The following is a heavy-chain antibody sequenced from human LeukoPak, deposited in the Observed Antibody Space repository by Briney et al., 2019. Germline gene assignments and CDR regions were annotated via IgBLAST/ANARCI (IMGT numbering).Heavy chain of an antibody. J-gene: IGHJ4*02. Sequence: SETLSLTCTVSGGSISSGSYYWRWIRQPAGKGLEWIGRIYTSGSTNYNPSLKSRVTISVDTSKNQFSLKLSSVTAADTAVYYCAREEFYSGSYFDYWGQGTLVTVSS. CDR1: GGSISSGSYY. CDR3: AREEFYSGSYFDY. CDR2: IYTSGST. D-gene: IGHD1-26*01. V-gene: IGHV4-61*02.